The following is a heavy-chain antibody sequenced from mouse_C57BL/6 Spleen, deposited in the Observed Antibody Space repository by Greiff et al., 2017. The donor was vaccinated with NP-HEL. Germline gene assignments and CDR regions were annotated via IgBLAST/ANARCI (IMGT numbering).Heavy chain of an antibody. Sequence: EVQLQQSGPGLVKPSQSLSLTCSVTGYSITSGYYWNWIRQFPGNKLEWMGYISYDGSNNYNPSLKNRISITRDTSKNQFFLKLNSVTTEDTATYYCARDFYYGSSYDAYWGQGTLVTDSA. CDR2: ISYDGSN. V-gene: IGHV3-6*01. J-gene: IGHJ3*01. CDR3: ARDFYYGSSYDAY. D-gene: IGHD1-1*01. CDR1: GYSITSGYY.